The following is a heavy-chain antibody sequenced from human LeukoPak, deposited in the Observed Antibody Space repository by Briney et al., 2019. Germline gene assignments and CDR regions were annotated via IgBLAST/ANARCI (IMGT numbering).Heavy chain of an antibody. CDR3: APLGAMVRRNYGMDV. V-gene: IGHV3-66*01. D-gene: IGHD3-10*01. CDR2: IYSGGST. J-gene: IGHJ6*02. CDR1: GFTVSSNY. Sequence: GGSLRLSCAASGFTVSSNYMSWVRQAPGKGLEWVSVIYSGGSTYYADSVKGRFTISRDNSKNTLYLQMNSLRAEDTAVYYCAPLGAMVRRNYGMDVWGQGTTVTVSS.